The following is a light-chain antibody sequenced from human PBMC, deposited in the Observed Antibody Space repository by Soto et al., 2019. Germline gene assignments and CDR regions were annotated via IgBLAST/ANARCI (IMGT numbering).Light chain of an antibody. V-gene: IGLV2-14*01. J-gene: IGLJ1*01. CDR3: SSYKSSSNYV. CDR2: EVS. CDR1: SSDVGGYNL. Sequence: QSVLTQPASVSGSPGQSITISCTGTSSDVGGYNLVSWYQQHPGKAPKLMIYEVSNRPSGVSNRFSGSKSGNTASLTISGLQAEDEADYYCSSYKSSSNYVFGTGTKVTVL.